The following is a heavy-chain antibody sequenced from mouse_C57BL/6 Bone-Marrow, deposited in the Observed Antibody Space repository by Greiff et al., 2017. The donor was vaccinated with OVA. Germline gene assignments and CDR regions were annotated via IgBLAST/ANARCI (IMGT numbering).Heavy chain of an antibody. CDR3: ARRYDYDWAMDY. J-gene: IGHJ4*01. Sequence: VQGVESGGGLVQPGGSLKLSCAASGFTFSDYYMYWVRQTPEKRLEWVAYISNGGGSTYYPDTVKGRFTISRDNAKNTLYLQMSRLKSEDTAMYYCARRYDYDWAMDYWGQGTSVTVSS. CDR2: ISNGGGST. V-gene: IGHV5-12*01. CDR1: GFTFSDYY. D-gene: IGHD2-4*01.